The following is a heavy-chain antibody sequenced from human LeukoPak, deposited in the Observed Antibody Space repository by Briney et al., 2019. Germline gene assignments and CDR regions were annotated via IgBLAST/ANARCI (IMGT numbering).Heavy chain of an antibody. CDR2: ISSSSSLT. D-gene: IGHD3-16*01. CDR3: ARDLFDDYSLDY. CDR1: GFTFSTYS. Sequence: GGSLRLSCAASGFTFSTYSMNWVRQAPGKGLEWVSYISSSSSLTYYADSVKGRFTISRDNAKKSLYLQMNSLRAEDTAVYYCARDLFDDYSLDYWGQGTLVTVSS. J-gene: IGHJ4*02. V-gene: IGHV3-21*05.